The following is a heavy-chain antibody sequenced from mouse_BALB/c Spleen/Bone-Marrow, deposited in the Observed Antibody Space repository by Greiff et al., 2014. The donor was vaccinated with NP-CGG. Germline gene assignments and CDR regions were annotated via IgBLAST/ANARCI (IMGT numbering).Heavy chain of an antibody. J-gene: IGHJ2*01. Sequence: EVMLVESGEALGQPEEPLNLLVAPLDLPLGTPCRTGSPSLQRRGPRGLLKLEPKADDHATYYAESVKGRFTISRDDSISSVYLQMNSLRAEDTGIYYCTPHPFDYWGQGTTLTVSS. CDR1: DLPLGTP. CDR2: LEPKADDHAT. CDR3: TPHPFDY. V-gene: IGHV6-6*01.